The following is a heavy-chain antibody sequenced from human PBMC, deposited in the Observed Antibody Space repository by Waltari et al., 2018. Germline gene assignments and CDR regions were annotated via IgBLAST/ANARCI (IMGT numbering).Heavy chain of an antibody. CDR3: ATYRWLGY. J-gene: IGHJ4*02. V-gene: IGHV3-7*03. CDR2: INYDGREK. Sequence: EVQLVESGGGLVQPGGSLRLSCDVSEFTFSTYWMTWVRQASGRGLEWVANINYDGREKNYVCSVKGRFTISRDNARNSLYLQMNSLRAEDTAVYYCATYRWLGYWGQGTLVTVSS. D-gene: IGHD3-10*01. CDR1: EFTFSTYW.